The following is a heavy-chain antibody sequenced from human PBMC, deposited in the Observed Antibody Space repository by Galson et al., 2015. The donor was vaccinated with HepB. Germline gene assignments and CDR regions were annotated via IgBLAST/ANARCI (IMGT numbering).Heavy chain of an antibody. D-gene: IGHD3-3*01. J-gene: IGHJ6*02. CDR1: GYTFTSYY. Sequence: SVKVSCKASGYTFTSYYMHWVRQAPGQGLEWMGIINPSGGSTSYAQKFQGRVTMTRDTSASTVYMELSSLRSEDTAVYYCARDRLNYDFWSGLFGGMDVWGQGTTVTVSS. V-gene: IGHV1-46*01. CDR2: INPSGGST. CDR3: ARDRLNYDFWSGLFGGMDV.